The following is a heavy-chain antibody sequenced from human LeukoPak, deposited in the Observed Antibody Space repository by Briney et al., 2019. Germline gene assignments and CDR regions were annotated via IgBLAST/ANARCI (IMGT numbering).Heavy chain of an antibody. Sequence: ASVKVPCKASGYTLTTHGISWVRQAPGQGFEWMGWISSNSGNTDYAQKFQGRVTLTTDTSTNTAFMELRTLISDDTAVYYCARAVPAGMGYYFYGMDVWGQGTTVTVSS. J-gene: IGHJ6*02. CDR2: ISSNSGNT. CDR1: GYTLTTHG. D-gene: IGHD2-2*01. CDR3: ARAVPAGMGYYFYGMDV. V-gene: IGHV1-18*01.